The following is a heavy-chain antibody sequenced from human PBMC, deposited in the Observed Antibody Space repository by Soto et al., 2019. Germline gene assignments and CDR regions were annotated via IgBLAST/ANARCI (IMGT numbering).Heavy chain of an antibody. D-gene: IGHD1-26*01. J-gene: IGHJ3*02. CDR3: ARYYHPDGNDAFDI. Sequence: VKVSCKASGYTFTSYDINWVRQATGQGLEWMGWMNPNSGNTGYAQKFQGRVTMTRNTSISTAYMELSSLRSEDTAVYYCARYYHPDGNDAFDIWGQGTMVTVSS. CDR1: GYTFTSYD. V-gene: IGHV1-8*01. CDR2: MNPNSGNT.